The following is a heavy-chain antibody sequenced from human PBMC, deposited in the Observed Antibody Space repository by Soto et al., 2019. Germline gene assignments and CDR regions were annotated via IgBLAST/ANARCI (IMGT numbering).Heavy chain of an antibody. Sequence: GGSLRLSCAASGFTFSNNAMSWVRQAPGKGLEWVSTISGTAASTFYADSVKGRFAISRDNSKDTLYVQMNSLRAEDTAVYYCAKQGPDSRPRGGRGGSYREHYDAFDIWGQGTTVTVSS. D-gene: IGHD3-16*02. J-gene: IGHJ3*02. CDR2: ISGTAAST. V-gene: IGHV3-23*01. CDR1: GFTFSNNA. CDR3: AKQGPDSRPRGGRGGSYREHYDAFDI.